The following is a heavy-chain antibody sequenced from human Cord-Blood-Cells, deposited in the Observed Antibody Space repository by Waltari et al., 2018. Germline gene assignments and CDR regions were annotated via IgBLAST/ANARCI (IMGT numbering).Heavy chain of an antibody. CDR1: GFTFDDYA. Sequence: EVQLVESGGGLVQPGRSLRLSCAASGFTFDDYAMHWVRPAPGKGLEWVSGLSWNSGSIGYADSVKGRFTISRDNAKNSLYLQMNSLRAEDTALYYCAKARWGSSWFFDYWGQGTLVTVSS. D-gene: IGHD6-13*01. V-gene: IGHV3-9*01. J-gene: IGHJ4*02. CDR3: AKARWGSSWFFDY. CDR2: LSWNSGSI.